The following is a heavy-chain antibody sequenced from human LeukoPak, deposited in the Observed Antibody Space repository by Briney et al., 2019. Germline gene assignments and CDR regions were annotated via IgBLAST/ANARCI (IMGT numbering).Heavy chain of an antibody. J-gene: IGHJ6*04. CDR3: AKLRDYYYGMDV. D-gene: IGHD1-1*01. Sequence: GGSLRLSCAASGFTLSSMNWVRQAPGKGLEWVSSISSSSSYIYYADAVKGRFTISRDNAKNSLYLQMNSLRAEDTAVYYCAKLRDYYYGMDVWGKGTTVTVSS. CDR1: GFTLSS. CDR2: ISSSSSYI. V-gene: IGHV3-21*01.